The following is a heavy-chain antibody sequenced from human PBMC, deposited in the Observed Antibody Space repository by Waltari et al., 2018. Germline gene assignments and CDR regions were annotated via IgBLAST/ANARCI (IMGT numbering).Heavy chain of an antibody. CDR2: IYSGGST. Sequence: EVQLVESGGGLIQPGGSLRLSCAASGFTVSSNYMRWVSQAPGKGLEWVSVIYSGGSTYYADSVKGRFTISRDNSKNTLYLQMNSLRAEDTAVYYCARARVVPAAITSYYYYGMDVWGQGTTVTVSS. V-gene: IGHV3-53*01. D-gene: IGHD2-2*02. J-gene: IGHJ6*02. CDR1: GFTVSSNY. CDR3: ARARVVPAAITSYYYYGMDV.